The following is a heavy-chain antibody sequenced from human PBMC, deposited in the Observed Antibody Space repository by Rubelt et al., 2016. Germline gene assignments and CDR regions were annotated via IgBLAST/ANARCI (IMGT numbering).Heavy chain of an antibody. V-gene: IGHV4-59*01. CDR3: ARAGYVASSSSVSFVDY. CDR2: IYYSGST. D-gene: IGHD6-6*01. J-gene: IGHJ4*02. Sequence: PGKGLEWIGYIYYSGSTNYNPSLKSRGLTISVDTSKNQFSLKLSSVTAADTAVYYCARAGYVASSSSVSFVDYWGQGTLVTVSS.